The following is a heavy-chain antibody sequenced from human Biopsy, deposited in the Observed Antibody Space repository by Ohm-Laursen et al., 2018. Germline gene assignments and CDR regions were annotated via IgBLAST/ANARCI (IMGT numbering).Heavy chain of an antibody. V-gene: IGHV3-23*01. CDR3: AKDWTSQYYYDTMDDY. CDR2: ISPSSAYT. J-gene: IGHJ4*02. D-gene: IGHD3-22*01. CDR1: GFNFDTYA. Sequence: GSLRLSCSASGFNFDTYAMSWVRQAPGRGLECVSIISPSSAYTYYGDSVKGRFTISRDNSRNILYLQMNGLRAEDTAIYYCAKDWTSQYYYDTMDDYWGQGTLVTVSS.